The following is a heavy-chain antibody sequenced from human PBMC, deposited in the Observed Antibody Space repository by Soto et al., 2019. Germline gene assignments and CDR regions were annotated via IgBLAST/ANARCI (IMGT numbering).Heavy chain of an antibody. CDR1: GGSIRSYY. V-gene: IGHV4-59*01. CDR3: ARGSVAAINWFDP. CDR2: IYYSGST. D-gene: IGHD6-19*01. Sequence: SETLSSPCTVFGGSIRSYYSSGFPRPPGKGLEGIGYIYYSGSTNYNPSLKSRVTISVDTSKNQFYLKLSSVTAADTAVYYCARGSVAAINWFDPWGQGTLVTVSS. J-gene: IGHJ5*02.